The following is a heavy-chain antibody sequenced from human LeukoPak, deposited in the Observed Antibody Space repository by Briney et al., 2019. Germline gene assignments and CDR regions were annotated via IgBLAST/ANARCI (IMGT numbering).Heavy chain of an antibody. D-gene: IGHD7-27*01. CDR2: IKSETNGGTA. CDR1: GLTFSNAW. Sequence: GGSLRLSCAASGLTFSNAWMNWVRQAPGKGLEWVAHIKSETNGGTADYAAAVEGRFTISRDDSKNTLYRQMNSLKIEDTAVYFCTTNPGTWGDFWGQGSLVTVSS. CDR3: TTNPGTWGDF. J-gene: IGHJ4*02. V-gene: IGHV3-15*07.